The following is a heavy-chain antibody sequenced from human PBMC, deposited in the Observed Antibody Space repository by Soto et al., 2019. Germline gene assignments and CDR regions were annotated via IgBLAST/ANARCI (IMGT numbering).Heavy chain of an antibody. Sequence: QVQLVESGGGVVQPGKSLRLSCAASGFTFSTYGMHWVRQAPGKGLEWVAVIWYDGSNKYHGVSLKGRFTISRDNYKNTLYLQIDNLSAEDTAVYYCGRDGALGDTAVVDSWGQGTLVTVSS. V-gene: IGHV3-33*01. CDR2: IWYDGSNK. CDR3: GRDGALGDTAVVDS. J-gene: IGHJ4*02. CDR1: GFTFSTYG. D-gene: IGHD5-18*01.